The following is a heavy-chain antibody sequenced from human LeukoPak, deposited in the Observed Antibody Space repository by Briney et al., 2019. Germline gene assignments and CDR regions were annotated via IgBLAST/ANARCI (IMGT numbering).Heavy chain of an antibody. D-gene: IGHD3-10*01. CDR3: GRNLGSGSDH. J-gene: IGHJ4*02. Sequence: PSETLSLTCSVSGASVSSDYWNWIRQSPGRGLEWIGYTHYRGDSNYNPSLKSRLTMSVDASSNQVSLKLSSVTAADAAVYYCGRNLGSGSDHWGQGTLVTVSS. CDR1: GASVSSDY. CDR2: THYRGDS. V-gene: IGHV4-59*02.